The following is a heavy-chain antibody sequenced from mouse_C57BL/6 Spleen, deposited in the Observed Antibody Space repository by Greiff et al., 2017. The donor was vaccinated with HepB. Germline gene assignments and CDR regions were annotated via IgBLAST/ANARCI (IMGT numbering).Heavy chain of an antibody. CDR2: ISSGGSYT. Sequence: DVKLQESGGDLVKPGGSLKLSCAASGFTFSSYGMSWVRQTPDKRLEWVATISSGGSYTYYPDSVKGRFTISRDNAKNTLYLQMSSLKSEDTAMYYCARRYYGYDGWFAYWGQGTLVTVSA. D-gene: IGHD2-2*01. CDR3: ARRYYGYDGWFAY. CDR1: GFTFSSYG. V-gene: IGHV5-6*02. J-gene: IGHJ3*01.